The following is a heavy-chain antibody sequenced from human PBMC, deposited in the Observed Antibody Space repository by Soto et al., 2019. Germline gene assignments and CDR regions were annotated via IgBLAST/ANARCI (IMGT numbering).Heavy chain of an antibody. J-gene: IGHJ5*02. V-gene: IGHV4-31*03. CDR1: GGSISSGGYY. CDR2: IYYSGST. D-gene: IGHD3-10*01. CDR3: VIYGSRNNWFDP. Sequence: QVQLQESGPGLVKPSQTLSLTCTVSGGSISSGGYYWSWIRQHPGKGLEWIVYIYYSGSTYYNPSLKSRVTISVDTSKNQFSLKLSSVTAADTAVYYCVIYGSRNNWFDPWGQGTLVTVSS.